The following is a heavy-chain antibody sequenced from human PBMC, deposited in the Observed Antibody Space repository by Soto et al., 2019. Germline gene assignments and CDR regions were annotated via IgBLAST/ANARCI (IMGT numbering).Heavy chain of an antibody. J-gene: IGHJ4*02. CDR3: ARDHYDTYGYYHDFDY. V-gene: IGHV3-23*01. Sequence: GGSLRLSCAASGFTFSSYAMNWVRQAPGKGLEWVSTISISGGTTYYADSVKGRFTISRDNSQNPLYLQMSSLRAEDTAVYYCARDHYDTYGYYHDFDYWGQGTLVTVSS. CDR2: ISISGGTT. D-gene: IGHD3-22*01. CDR1: GFTFSSYA.